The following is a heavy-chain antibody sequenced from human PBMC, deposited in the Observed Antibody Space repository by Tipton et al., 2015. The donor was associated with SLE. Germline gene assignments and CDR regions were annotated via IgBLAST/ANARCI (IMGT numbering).Heavy chain of an antibody. CDR1: GGSFSGYY. Sequence: TLSLTCDVYGGSFSGYYWSWIRQPPGKGLEWIGEINHSGSTNYNPSLKSRVTISVDTSKNQFSLKLSSVTAADTAVYYCARVDYYYMDVWGKGTTVTVSS. V-gene: IGHV4-34*01. CDR3: ARVDYYYMDV. J-gene: IGHJ6*03. CDR2: INHSGST.